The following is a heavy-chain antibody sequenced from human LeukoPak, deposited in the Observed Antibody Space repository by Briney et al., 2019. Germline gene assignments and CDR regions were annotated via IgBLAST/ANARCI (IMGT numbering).Heavy chain of an antibody. Sequence: ASVKVSCKVSGYTLTELSMHWVRQAPGKGLEWMGGFDPEGGETIYAQKFQGRVTMTEDTSTDTAYMELSSLRSEDTAVYYCATGPSDYYDSSGYYYVADYWGQGTLVTVSS. D-gene: IGHD3-22*01. V-gene: IGHV1-24*01. J-gene: IGHJ4*02. CDR1: GYTLTELS. CDR2: FDPEGGET. CDR3: ATGPSDYYDSSGYYYVADY.